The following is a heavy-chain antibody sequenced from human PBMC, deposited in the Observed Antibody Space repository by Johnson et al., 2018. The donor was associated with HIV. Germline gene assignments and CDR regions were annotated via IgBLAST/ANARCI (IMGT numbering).Heavy chain of an antibody. D-gene: IGHD4-17*01. CDR3: ARATVDDYGDYDDDFDI. Sequence: QVQLVESGGGVVQPGRSLRLSCAASGFTFSSHVMHWVRQGPGKGLEWVAVISYDGNNKYYSDSVKGRFTISRDNSKNTMYLQMNSLRAEDTAVYYCARATVDDYGDYDDDFDIWGQGTMVTVSS. J-gene: IGHJ3*02. CDR2: ISYDGNNK. V-gene: IGHV3-30-3*01. CDR1: GFTFSSHV.